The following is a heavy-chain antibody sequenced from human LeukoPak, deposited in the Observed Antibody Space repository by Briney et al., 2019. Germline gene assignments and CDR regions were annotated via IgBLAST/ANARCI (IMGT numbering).Heavy chain of an antibody. CDR1: GFSFTDYP. CDR3: ATVGSGNTYGYGDY. D-gene: IGHD5-18*01. V-gene: IGHV3-66*01. Sequence: GGSLRLSCATSGFSFTDYPMNWVRQAPGKGLEWVSVFYNGINTYYADSVKGRFTTSRDNSKNTLYLQMNSLRVEDTAVYFCATVGSGNTYGYGDYWGQGTLVTVSS. CDR2: FYNGINT. J-gene: IGHJ4*02.